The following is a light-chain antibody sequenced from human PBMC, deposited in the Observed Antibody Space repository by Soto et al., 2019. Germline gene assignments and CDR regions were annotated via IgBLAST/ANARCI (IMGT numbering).Light chain of an antibody. CDR3: SSNVGGTNFKL. J-gene: IGLJ2*01. CDR1: NSDAGGSTY. V-gene: IGLV2-8*01. Sequence: QSALTQPPSASGSPGQSVTISCTGTNSDAGGSTYVSWYQQHPGKAPKLVIYEVIKRPSGVPDRFSGSRSGNTASLTVSGLQAEDEADYYCSSNVGGTNFKLFGGGTKLTVL. CDR2: EVI.